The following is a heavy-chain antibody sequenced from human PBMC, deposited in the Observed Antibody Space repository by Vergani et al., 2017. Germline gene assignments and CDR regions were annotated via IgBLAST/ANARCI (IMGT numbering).Heavy chain of an antibody. D-gene: IGHD3-9*01. J-gene: IGHJ4*02. Sequence: EVQLVESGGGLVQPGGSLRLSCAASGFTFSSYAMHWVRQAPGKGLEYVSAISSNGGSTYYANSVKGRFTISRDNSKNTLYLQMNSLRAEDTAVYYCAKEYYDILTGYHDYWGQGTLVTVSS. CDR3: AKEYYDILTGYHDY. V-gene: IGHV3-64*01. CDR1: GFTFSSYA. CDR2: ISSNGGST.